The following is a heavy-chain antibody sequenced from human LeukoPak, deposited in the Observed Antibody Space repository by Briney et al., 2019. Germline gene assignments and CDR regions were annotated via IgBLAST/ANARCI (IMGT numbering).Heavy chain of an antibody. CDR3: ARDRVVPAARNAFDI. Sequence: PSETLSLTCTVSGGSISSGDYYWSWIRQPPGMGLEWIGYIYYSGSTYYNPSLKSRVTISVDTSKNQFSLKLSSVTAADTAVYYCARDRVVPAARNAFDIWGQGTMVTVSS. D-gene: IGHD2-2*01. CDR1: GGSISSGDYY. V-gene: IGHV4-30-4*08. CDR2: IYYSGST. J-gene: IGHJ3*02.